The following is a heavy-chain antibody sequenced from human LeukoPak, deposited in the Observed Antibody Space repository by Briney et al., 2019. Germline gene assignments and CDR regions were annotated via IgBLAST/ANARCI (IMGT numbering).Heavy chain of an antibody. V-gene: IGHV4-59*01. J-gene: IGHJ6*03. CDR2: IYYSGST. CDR1: GGSISSYY. D-gene: IGHD6-6*01. Sequence: SETLSLTCTVSGGSISSYYWSWIRQPPGKGLEWIGYIYYSGSTNYNPSLKSRVTISVDTSKNQFSLKLSSVTAADTAVYYCAREKRGIAARRYYYYMDVWGKGTTVTVSS. CDR3: AREKRGIAARRYYYYMDV.